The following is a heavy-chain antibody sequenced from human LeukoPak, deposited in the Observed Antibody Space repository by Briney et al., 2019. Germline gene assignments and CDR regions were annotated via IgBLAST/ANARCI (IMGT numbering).Heavy chain of an antibody. V-gene: IGHV3-7*01. CDR1: GFTFSSCW. CDR3: ARADYGDYAHGWFDP. CDR2: IKQDGSEK. Sequence: GSLRLSCAASGFTFSSCWMSWVRQAPGKGLEWVANIKQDGSEKYYVDSVKGRFTISRDNAKNSLYLQMNSLRAEDTAVYYCARADYGDYAHGWFDPWGQGTLVTVSS. J-gene: IGHJ5*02. D-gene: IGHD4-17*01.